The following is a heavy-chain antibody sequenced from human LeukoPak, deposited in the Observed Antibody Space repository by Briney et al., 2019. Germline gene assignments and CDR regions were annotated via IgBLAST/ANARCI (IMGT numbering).Heavy chain of an antibody. Sequence: GGSLRLSCAASGFTFSSYGMSWVRQAPGKGLEWVSSISSSSSYIYYADSVKGRFTISRDNAKNSLYLQMNSLRAEDTAVYYCASLLAYCGGDCYSGDLDYWGQGTLVTVSS. J-gene: IGHJ4*02. V-gene: IGHV3-21*01. CDR3: ASLLAYCGGDCYSGDLDY. CDR1: GFTFSSYG. D-gene: IGHD2-21*02. CDR2: ISSSSSYI.